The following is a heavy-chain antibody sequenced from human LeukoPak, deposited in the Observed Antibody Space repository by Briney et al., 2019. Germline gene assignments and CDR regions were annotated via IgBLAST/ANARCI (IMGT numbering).Heavy chain of an antibody. CDR1: GFTFSSYA. D-gene: IGHD3-3*01. V-gene: IGHV3-23*01. CDR2: IGGGGATT. CDR3: AKRVYYDFWSGPNWFDP. Sequence: GGSLRLSCAASGFTFSSYAMSWVRQAPGQGLEWVSSIGGGGATTYYADSVKGRFTISRDNSKNTLYLQMNSLRAEDTAVYYCAKRVYYDFWSGPNWFDPWGQGTLVTVSS. J-gene: IGHJ5*02.